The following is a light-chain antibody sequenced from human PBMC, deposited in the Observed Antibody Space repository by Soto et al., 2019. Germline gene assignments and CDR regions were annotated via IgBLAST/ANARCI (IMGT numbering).Light chain of an antibody. CDR1: QGIRDA. Sequence: DIQRTQSPSSLSASVGDRVTITCRASQGIRDAFGWYQQKPGKAPKRLIYAESSLQSGVPSRFSGSGSGTEFALSISSLQPEDFATYYCLHHNSYPQTFGQGTKVEIK. CDR2: AES. V-gene: IGKV1-17*01. CDR3: LHHNSYPQT. J-gene: IGKJ1*01.